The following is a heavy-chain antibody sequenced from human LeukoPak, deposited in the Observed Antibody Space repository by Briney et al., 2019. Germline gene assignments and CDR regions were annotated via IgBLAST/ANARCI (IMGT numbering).Heavy chain of an antibody. Sequence: PGGSLRLSFAASGFTFSSYWMSWVRQAPGKGLECVANIKQDGSEKYYVDSVKGRFTISRDNAKNSLYLQMSSLRAEDTAVYYCTGGPFDYWGQGTLVTVSS. V-gene: IGHV3-7*01. J-gene: IGHJ4*02. CDR3: TGGPFDY. CDR2: IKQDGSEK. D-gene: IGHD7-27*01. CDR1: GFTFSSYW.